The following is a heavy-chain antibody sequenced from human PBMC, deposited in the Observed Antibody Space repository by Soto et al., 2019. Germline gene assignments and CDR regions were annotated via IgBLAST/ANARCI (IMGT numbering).Heavy chain of an antibody. D-gene: IGHD6-25*01. J-gene: IGHJ2*01. CDR2: IYYSGST. Sequence: PSETLSLTCTVSGGSISSYYWSWIRQPPGKELEWIGYIYYSGSTNYNPSLKSRVTISVDTSKNQFSLKLSSVTAADTAVYYCARQTGGEPYFFLWCGYHRDLHSYPAQRSSDL. V-gene: IGHV4-59*08. CDR3: ARQTGGEPYFFLWCGYHRDLHSYPAQRSSDL. CDR1: GGSISSYY.